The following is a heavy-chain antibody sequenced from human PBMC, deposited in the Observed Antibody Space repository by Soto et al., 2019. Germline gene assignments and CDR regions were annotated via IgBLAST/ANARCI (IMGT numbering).Heavy chain of an antibody. V-gene: IGHV4-34*01. Sequence: SETLSLTCAVYGGSFSGYYWSWIRQPPGKGLEWIGEINHSGSTNYNPSLKSRVTISVDTSKNQFSLKLSSVTAADTAVYYCARAPGCSSTSCYRVKWFDYWGQGTLVTVSS. CDR1: GGSFSGYY. J-gene: IGHJ4*02. CDR3: ARAPGCSSTSCYRVKWFDY. D-gene: IGHD2-2*02. CDR2: INHSGST.